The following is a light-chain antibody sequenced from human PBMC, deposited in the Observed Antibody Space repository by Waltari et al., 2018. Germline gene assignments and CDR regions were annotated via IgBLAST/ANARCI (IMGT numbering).Light chain of an antibody. CDR2: WAS. CDR1: QSVLYSSDNKNY. Sequence: DIVMTQSPDSLAVSLGERATINCKSSQSVLYSSDNKNYLTWYQQKPGQPPKLLIYWASTRGSGVVERCSGSGAATKFITIISSMQAEDVAVYYCQQQYTTYPTFGQGTRLEIK. V-gene: IGKV4-1*01. J-gene: IGKJ5*01. CDR3: QQQYTTYPT.